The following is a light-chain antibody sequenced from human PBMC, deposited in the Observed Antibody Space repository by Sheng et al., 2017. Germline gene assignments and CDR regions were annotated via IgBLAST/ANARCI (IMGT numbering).Light chain of an antibody. Sequence: DIQLTQYPSFLSASVGDRVTITCRASQGISSYLAWYQQKPGKAPKLLIYAASTLQSGVPSRFSGSGSGTEFTLTISSLQPEDFATYYCQQLNSYVFTFGPGTKVDIK. CDR3: QQLNSYVFT. V-gene: IGKV1-9*01. J-gene: IGKJ3*01. CDR2: AAS. CDR1: QGISSY.